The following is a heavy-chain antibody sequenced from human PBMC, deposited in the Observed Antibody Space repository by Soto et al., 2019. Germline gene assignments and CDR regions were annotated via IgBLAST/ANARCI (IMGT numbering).Heavy chain of an antibody. CDR2: IYWDDDK. J-gene: IGHJ4*02. V-gene: IGHV2-5*02. Sequence: QITLKESGPTRVKPTQPLTLTCTFSGFSLSTSGVGVGWIRQPPGKALEWLALIYWDDDKRYSPSLKSRLTITKDTSTHQVVLTMTTMDPVDTATYYCAHTSLVYGSNRWFDYWGQGTLFTVSS. CDR1: GFSLSTSGVG. CDR3: AHTSLVYGSNRWFDY. D-gene: IGHD3-10*01.